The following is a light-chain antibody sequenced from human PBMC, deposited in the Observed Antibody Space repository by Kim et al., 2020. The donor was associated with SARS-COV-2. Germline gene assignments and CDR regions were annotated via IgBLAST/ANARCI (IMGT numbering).Light chain of an antibody. CDR2: YDS. CDR1: NIGSKS. V-gene: IGLV3-21*04. Sequence: SYELTQPPSMSVAPRKTARISCGGSNIGSKSVHWYQQKPGQAPALVVYYDSDRPSGIPERFSGSNSGNTATLIISRVEAGDEADYYCQVWDNESDQVVFG. J-gene: IGLJ3*02. CDR3: QVWDNESDQVV.